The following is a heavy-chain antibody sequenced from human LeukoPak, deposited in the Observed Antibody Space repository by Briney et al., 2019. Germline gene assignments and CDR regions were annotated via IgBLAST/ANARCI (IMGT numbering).Heavy chain of an antibody. CDR3: ARGRTYYDSSGYYYPRTSSFDY. D-gene: IGHD3-22*01. Sequence: SETLSLTCTVSGGSITSSNYYWGWIRQPPGKGLEWIGSIYYSGTTYHNPSLKSRVTISVDTSKNQFSLKLSSVTAADTAVYYCARGRTYYDSSGYYYPRTSSFDYWGQGTLVTVSS. V-gene: IGHV4-39*01. CDR2: IYYSGTT. CDR1: GGSITSSNYY. J-gene: IGHJ4*02.